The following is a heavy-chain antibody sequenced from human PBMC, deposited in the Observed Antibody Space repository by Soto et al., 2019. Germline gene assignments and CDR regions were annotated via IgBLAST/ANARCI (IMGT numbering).Heavy chain of an antibody. J-gene: IGHJ3*02. CDR3: TTGSHCSSISCPYAFDI. D-gene: IGHD2-15*01. CDR1: GFTFGNAW. V-gene: IGHV3-15*01. CDR2: IKTNTDGGTT. Sequence: PGGSLRLSCAASGFTFGNAWMSWVRQAPGKGLEWVGRIKTNTDGGTTDYAAPVKGRFTISRDDSKNMLYLQMNSLKTEDTAVYYCTTGSHCSSISCPYAFDIWGQGTMVTVSS.